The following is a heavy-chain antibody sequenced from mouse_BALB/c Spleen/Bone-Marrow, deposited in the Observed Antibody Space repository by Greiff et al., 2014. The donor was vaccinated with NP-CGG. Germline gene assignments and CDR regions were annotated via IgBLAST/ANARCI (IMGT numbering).Heavy chain of an antibody. D-gene: IGHD2-3*01. V-gene: IGHV4-1*02. CDR2: INPDSSTI. CDR3: ARLGYYGGFAY. Sequence: EVKLVESGGGLVQPGGSLKLSCAASGFDVSRYWMSWVRQAPGKGLEWIGEINPDSSTINYTPSLKDKFIISRDNAKNTLYLQMSKVRSEDTALYYCARLGYYGGFAYWGQGTLVTVSA. J-gene: IGHJ3*01. CDR1: GFDVSRYW.